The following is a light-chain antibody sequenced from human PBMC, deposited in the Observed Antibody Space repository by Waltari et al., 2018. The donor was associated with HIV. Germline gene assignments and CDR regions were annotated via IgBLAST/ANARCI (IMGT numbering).Light chain of an antibody. CDR3: QQYSSPPRT. V-gene: IGKV4-1*01. CDR1: QSLIHYSNYNNY. J-gene: IGKJ1*01. Sequence: QSPDSLAVSLGERATINCKSSQSLIHYSNYNNYLAWYQQKPGQPPKLLIYWVSTRAAGVPDRFNGSGSGTDFSLTITSLQAEDVAVYYCQQYSSPPRTFGQGTKVEIK. CDR2: WVS.